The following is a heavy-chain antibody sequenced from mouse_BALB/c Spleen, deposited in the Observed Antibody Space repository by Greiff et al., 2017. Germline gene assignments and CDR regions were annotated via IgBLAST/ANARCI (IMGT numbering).Heavy chain of an antibody. Sequence: ESGPGLVKPSQSLSLTCSVTGYSITSGYYWNWIRQFPGNKLEWMGYISYDGSNNYNPSLKNRISITRDTSKNQFFLKLDSVTTEDTATYYCARGLTTVVDWYFDVWGAGTTVTVSS. V-gene: IGHV3-6*02. D-gene: IGHD1-1*01. CDR2: ISYDGSN. J-gene: IGHJ1*01. CDR3: ARGLTTVVDWYFDV. CDR1: GYSITSGYY.